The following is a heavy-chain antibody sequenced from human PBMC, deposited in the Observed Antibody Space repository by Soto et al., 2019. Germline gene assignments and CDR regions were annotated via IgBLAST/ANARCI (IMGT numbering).Heavy chain of an antibody. Sequence: QVQLVQSGAEVKKPGASVKVSCKASGYTFTSFGISWVRQAPGQGLEWMGWISAYNGNTNYAQKLQGRVTMTTDTSTSTAYMELRSLRSDDTAVYYCARDRGHDYDFWSGYYKIVRWFDPWGQGTLVTVSS. CDR3: ARDRGHDYDFWSGYYKIVRWFDP. J-gene: IGHJ5*02. D-gene: IGHD3-3*01. CDR1: GYTFTSFG. CDR2: ISAYNGNT. V-gene: IGHV1-18*01.